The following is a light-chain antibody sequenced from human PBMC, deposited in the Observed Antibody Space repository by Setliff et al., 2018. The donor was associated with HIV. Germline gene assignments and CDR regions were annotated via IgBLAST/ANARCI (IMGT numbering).Light chain of an antibody. CDR1: NIGSKS. CDR2: YDS. V-gene: IGLV3-21*04. CDR3: QVWDSSSDHRGV. J-gene: IGLJ2*01. Sequence: SYALTQAPSVSVAPGKTARITCGGNNIGSKSVHWYQQKPGQAPVLVIYYDSDRPSGIPERFSGSNSGNTATLTISRVEAGDEADYYCQVWDSSSDHRGVFGGGTK.